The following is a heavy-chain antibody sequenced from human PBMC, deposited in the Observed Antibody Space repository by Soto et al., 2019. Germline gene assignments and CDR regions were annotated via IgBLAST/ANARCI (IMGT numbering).Heavy chain of an antibody. CDR1: GGSISSYY. D-gene: IGHD3-10*01. CDR2: VHHSWGT. CDR3: ARQGFGPLHGLVGV. V-gene: IGHV4-59*08. Sequence: QVQLQESGPGLVKPSETLSLSCTVSGGSISSYYWSWFRQSPGKRMEWIGYVHHSWGTSYNPSLQGRVARSLDTSKSQFSLKVTSVTATDTAVYYCARQGFGPLHGLVGVWGQGTTVTVSS. J-gene: IGHJ6*02.